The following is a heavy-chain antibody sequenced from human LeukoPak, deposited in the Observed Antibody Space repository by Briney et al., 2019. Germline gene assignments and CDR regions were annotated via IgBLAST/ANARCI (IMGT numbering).Heavy chain of an antibody. J-gene: IGHJ4*02. CDR2: ISYSGSTI. CDR1: GFTFSDYH. D-gene: IGHD2-21*01. Sequence: GGSLRLSCAASGFTFSDYHMTWIRQAPGKGLEWVSYISYSGSTIYYADSVKGRFTVSRDNAKNSLYLQMNSLRVEDTAVYYCASAVIWGRGTLVTVSS. V-gene: IGHV3-11*01. CDR3: ASAVI.